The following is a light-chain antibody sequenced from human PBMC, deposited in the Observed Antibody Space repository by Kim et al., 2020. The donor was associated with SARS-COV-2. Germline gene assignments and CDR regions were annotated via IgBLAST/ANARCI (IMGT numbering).Light chain of an antibody. J-gene: IGLJ2*01. V-gene: IGLV1-40*01. CDR3: QSYDSSLNVVV. CDR1: RSNIGAGYD. CDR2: RNN. Sequence: RVTISGTGSRSNIGAGYDVHWYRQLPGTAPKLLIYRNNNRPSGVPDRFSGSKSGTSASLAITGLQAEDEADYYCQSYDSSLNVVVFGGGTQLTVL.